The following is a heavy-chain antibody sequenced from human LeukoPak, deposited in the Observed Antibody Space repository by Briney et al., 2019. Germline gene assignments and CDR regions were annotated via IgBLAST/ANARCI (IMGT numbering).Heavy chain of an antibody. Sequence: SETLSLTCAVSGYSISSGYYWGWIRQPPGKGLEWIGSIYHSGSTYYNPSLKSRVTISVDTSKNQFSLKLSSVTAADTAVYYCGRVGSYYYDSSGYYTFDYWGQGTLVTVSS. J-gene: IGHJ4*02. D-gene: IGHD3-22*01. V-gene: IGHV4-38-2*01. CDR1: GYSISSGYY. CDR2: IYHSGST. CDR3: GRVGSYYYDSSGYYTFDY.